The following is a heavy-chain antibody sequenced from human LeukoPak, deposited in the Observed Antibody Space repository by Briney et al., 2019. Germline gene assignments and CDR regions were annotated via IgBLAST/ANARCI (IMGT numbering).Heavy chain of an antibody. CDR3: AGSFIVQGYHFDP. CDR1: GVSISSSSHY. J-gene: IGHJ5*02. V-gene: IGHV4-39*01. D-gene: IGHD2-15*01. CDR2: IYHSGTT. Sequence: TLSLTCSVSGVSISSSSHYWVWIRQSPGRGLEWIGNIYHSGTTYRNPSLKSRVTMSVDISRNQFSLNLSSVTAADTAVYYCAGSFIVQGYHFDPWGQGTVVTVSS.